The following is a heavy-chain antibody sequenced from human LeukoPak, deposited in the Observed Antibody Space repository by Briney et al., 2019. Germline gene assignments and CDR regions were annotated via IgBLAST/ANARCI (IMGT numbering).Heavy chain of an antibody. J-gene: IGHJ4*02. D-gene: IGHD2-2*01. CDR1: GFTFSSYA. CDR3: ARDLGVVPAAYFDY. Sequence: PGGSLRLSCAASGFTFSSYAMHWVRQAPGKGLEWVAVISYDGSNKYYADSVKGRFTISRDNSKNTLYLQMNSLRAEDTAVYYCARDLGVVPAAYFDYWGQGTLVTVSS. V-gene: IGHV3-30-3*01. CDR2: ISYDGSNK.